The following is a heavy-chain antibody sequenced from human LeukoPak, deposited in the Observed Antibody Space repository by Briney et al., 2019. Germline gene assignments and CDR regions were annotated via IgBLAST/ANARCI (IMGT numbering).Heavy chain of an antibody. CDR2: INPNSGGA. CDR3: ARIIGYCSSTSCSWGFDY. V-gene: IGHV1-2*02. Sequence: ASVKVSCKASGYTFTGYYMHWVRQAPGQGLEWMGWINPNSGGANYAQKFQGRVTMTRDTSISTAYMELSRLRSDDTAVYYCARIIGYCSSTSCSWGFDYRGQGTLVTVSS. CDR1: GYTFTGYY. J-gene: IGHJ4*02. D-gene: IGHD2-2*01.